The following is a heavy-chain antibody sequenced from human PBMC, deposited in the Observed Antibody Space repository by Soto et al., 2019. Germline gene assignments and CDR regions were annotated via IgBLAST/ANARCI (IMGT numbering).Heavy chain of an antibody. J-gene: IGHJ3*02. V-gene: IGHV3-23*01. CDR3: ASRAFGSWRSFDI. CDR2: INDAGDLT. D-gene: IGHD6-13*01. Sequence: VQLLESGGDLVHPGGSLRLSCTGSGFAFSSHPMSWVRQAPERGLEWVSGINDAGDLTYNADSVRGRFTISRDNSKNTIFLQMNSLRVEDAAVYYLASRAFGSWRSFDIWGQGAMFTVSS. CDR1: GFAFSSHP.